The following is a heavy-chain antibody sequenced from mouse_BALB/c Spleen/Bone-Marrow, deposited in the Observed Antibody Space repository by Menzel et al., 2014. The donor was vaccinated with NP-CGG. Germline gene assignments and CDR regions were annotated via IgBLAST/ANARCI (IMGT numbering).Heavy chain of an antibody. V-gene: IGHV3-8*02. CDR1: GDSITSDY. Sequence: EVQLQESGPSLVKPSQTLSLTCSATGDSITSDYWNWIRKFPGNKLECMGYISYSGSTYYSPSLISGISITRDTYKTQYHLQLNSMTTEATASYYCATYYGYYFDYWGQGTTLTVSS. CDR3: ATYYGYYFDY. J-gene: IGHJ2*01. D-gene: IGHD1-1*02. CDR2: ISYSGST.